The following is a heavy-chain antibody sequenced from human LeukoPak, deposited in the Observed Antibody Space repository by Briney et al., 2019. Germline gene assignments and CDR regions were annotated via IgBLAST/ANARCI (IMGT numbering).Heavy chain of an antibody. D-gene: IGHD2/OR15-2a*01. V-gene: IGHV1-18*04. CDR1: DSTYTTYG. Sequence: VASVKVSCKASDSTYTTYGISWMRQAPGQGLEWMGWISAYNGNTNYAQKFQGRVTMTSDTSTNTAYMELRNLRSDDTAVYYCGRNWSNSNCLGDYFDYWGQGTLVTVSS. CDR3: GRNWSNSNCLGDYFDY. CDR2: ISAYNGNT. J-gene: IGHJ4*02.